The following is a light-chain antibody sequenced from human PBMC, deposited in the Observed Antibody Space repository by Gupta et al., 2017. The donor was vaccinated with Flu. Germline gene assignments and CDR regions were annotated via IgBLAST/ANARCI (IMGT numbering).Light chain of an antibody. CDR3: HSEAGNNSGGG. CDR2: GER. CDR1: STIIGGGND. V-gene: IGLV1-40*01. Sequence: TIACTGSSTIIGGGNDVYWYQQRTGKAPKLLIYGERKRSSGGPGRFSASKYGNTATVTITGLQAEDEADYYCHSEAGNNSGGGFGVGTRLTVL. J-gene: IGLJ2*01.